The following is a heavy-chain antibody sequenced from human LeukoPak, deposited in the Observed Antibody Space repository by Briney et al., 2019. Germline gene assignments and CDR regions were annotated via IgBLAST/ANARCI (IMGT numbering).Heavy chain of an antibody. J-gene: IGHJ6*02. V-gene: IGHV7-4-1*02. Sequence: GASVKVSCKASGYTFTKSAMNWVRQAPGQGLEWMGYINTNTGNPTYARGFTGRFVFSLDTSVSTAYLQISSLRADDTAVYYCARDLVVRGVIGYYYYGMDVWGQGTTVTVSS. CDR1: GYTFTKSA. CDR3: ARDLVVRGVIGYYYYGMDV. CDR2: INTNTGNP. D-gene: IGHD3-10*01.